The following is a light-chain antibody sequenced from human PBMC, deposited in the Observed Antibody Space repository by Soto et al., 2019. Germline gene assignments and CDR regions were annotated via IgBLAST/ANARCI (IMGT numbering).Light chain of an antibody. Sequence: ENVLTQSPGTLSLSPGETASLSCRASRGVGTSYLAWYQQKPGQAPRLLLYGTSNRATGIPDRFSGSGSGTDFTLTISGLEPEDFAVYFCQQYGMSPLFGQGTKLEIK. CDR3: QQYGMSPL. CDR1: RGVGTSY. V-gene: IGKV3-20*01. CDR2: GTS. J-gene: IGKJ2*01.